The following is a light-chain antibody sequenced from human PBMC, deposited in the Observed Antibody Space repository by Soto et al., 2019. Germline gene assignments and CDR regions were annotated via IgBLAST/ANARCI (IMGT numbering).Light chain of an antibody. Sequence: EVVLTQSPATLSLSPGERATLSCRASQSVSSSNVAWYQQRPGQAPRLLIDGAFTRATGVPARFSGSRSGTEFTLTISSPQSEDFALYYCQQHNNWPYTFGQGTRLEI. CDR3: QQHNNWPYT. V-gene: IGKV3-15*01. J-gene: IGKJ5*01. CDR2: GAF. CDR1: QSVSSSN.